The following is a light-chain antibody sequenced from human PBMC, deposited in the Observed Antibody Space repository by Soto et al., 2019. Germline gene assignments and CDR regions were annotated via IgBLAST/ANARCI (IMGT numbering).Light chain of an antibody. CDR1: QSVSSK. CDR2: GAS. J-gene: IGKJ1*01. CDR3: QQYNNWPWT. V-gene: IGKV3-15*01. Sequence: EIVMTQSPATLSVSPGERATLSCRASQSVSSKLAWYQPKPGQAPRLLFYGASTRATGIPARFSGSGSGTEFTLSISSLQSEDFAVYYCQQYNNWPWTFGQGTKVEIK.